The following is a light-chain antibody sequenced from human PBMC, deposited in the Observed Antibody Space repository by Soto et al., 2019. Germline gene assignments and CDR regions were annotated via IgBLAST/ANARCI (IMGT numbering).Light chain of an antibody. CDR1: QSVTNSF. CDR3: QQYSTLPHT. V-gene: IGKV3-20*01. Sequence: ENVWTQSPGTLSLSPGERATLSCRASQSVTNSFFAWYQQKPGQAPRLLIYSISSRATGIPDRFSGSGSGTDFTLSISRLEPEDFVVYYCQQYSTLPHTFGQGTKLEVK. CDR2: SIS. J-gene: IGKJ2*01.